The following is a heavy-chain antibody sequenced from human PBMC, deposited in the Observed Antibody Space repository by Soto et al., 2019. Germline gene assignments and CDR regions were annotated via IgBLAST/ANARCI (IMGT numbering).Heavy chain of an antibody. Sequence: PSETLSLTCTVSGASMNSYHWSWIRQHAGKGLEWIGHIHSSGSTNHNPSLKSRVTMSVDTSKNQFSLRLMSLTAADTAVYYCARDQGVAAAGITWCERWGQGSLVSVSS. V-gene: IGHV4-4*07. CDR3: ARDQGVAAAGITWCER. CDR1: GASMNSYH. D-gene: IGHD6-13*01. CDR2: IHSSGST. J-gene: IGHJ5*02.